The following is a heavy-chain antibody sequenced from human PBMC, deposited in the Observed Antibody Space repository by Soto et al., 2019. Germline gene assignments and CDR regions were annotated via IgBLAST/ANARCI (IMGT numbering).Heavy chain of an antibody. Sequence: QVQLAQSGAEVKTPGASVKVSCKASGYGFTTYGITWVRQSPGQGLEWMGWVSTYNGNTNYLQKLQGRVSMTTDTSTSTAYMELRSLRSEDTAVYYCVRDSRTRTALPSYYYGMDVWGQGTTVTVSS. V-gene: IGHV1-18*01. J-gene: IGHJ6*02. CDR3: VRDSRTRTALPSYYYGMDV. CDR2: VSTYNGNT. D-gene: IGHD2-2*01. CDR1: GYGFTTYG.